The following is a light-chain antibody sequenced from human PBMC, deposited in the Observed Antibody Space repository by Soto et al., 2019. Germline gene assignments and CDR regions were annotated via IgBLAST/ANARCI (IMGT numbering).Light chain of an antibody. Sequence: DLVWTESTETLSLSPGGIANISCMASQSVSSSYLAWYQQKPGQSPQLLIYLGSNRASGVPDRFSGSGSGTDFTVKISRVEAEDDGCNCCMLPPLTPLTFCQRANV. V-gene: IGKV2-28*01. J-gene: IGKJ1*01. CDR3: MLPPLTPLT. CDR1: QSVSSSY. CDR2: LGS.